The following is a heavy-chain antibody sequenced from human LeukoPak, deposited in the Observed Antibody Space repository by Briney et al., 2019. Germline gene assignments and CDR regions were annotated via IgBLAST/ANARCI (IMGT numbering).Heavy chain of an antibody. V-gene: IGHV4-4*07. D-gene: IGHD3-10*01. CDR2: IYTSGST. Sequence: SETLSLTCTVSGGSISSYYLSWIRQPAGKGLEWIGRIYTSGSTNYNPSLKSRVTMSVDTSKNQFSLKLTSVTAADTAVYYCARETYYYGSGSYPFDYWGQGTLVTVSS. CDR3: ARETYYYGSGSYPFDY. J-gene: IGHJ4*02. CDR1: GGSISSYY.